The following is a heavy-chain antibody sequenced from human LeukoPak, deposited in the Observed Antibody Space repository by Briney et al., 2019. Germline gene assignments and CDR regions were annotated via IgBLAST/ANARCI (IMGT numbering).Heavy chain of an antibody. Sequence: GGSLRLSCAASGFTFSSYWMHWVRQAPPQGLVLVSRINSDWSSTSYADSVKGRFTISRDNAKNTLYLQMKSLRAEDTAVYYCARGPYDGSGSYYVNYWGQGTLVTVSS. CDR3: ARGPYDGSGSYYVNY. D-gene: IGHD3-10*01. CDR1: GFTFSSYW. CDR2: INSDWSST. J-gene: IGHJ4*02. V-gene: IGHV3-74*01.